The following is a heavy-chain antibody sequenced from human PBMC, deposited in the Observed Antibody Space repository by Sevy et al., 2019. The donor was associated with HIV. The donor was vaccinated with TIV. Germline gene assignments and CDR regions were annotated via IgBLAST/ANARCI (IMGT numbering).Heavy chain of an antibody. Sequence: GGSLRLSCAASGFTFSSYAMHWVRQAPGKGLEWVAVISYDGSNKYYADSVKCRFTISRDNSKNTLYVQMNSLRAEDTVVYYCAIDRDVLVVAAYSYYYGMDVWGQGTTVTVSS. CDR3: AIDRDVLVVAAYSYYYGMDV. V-gene: IGHV3-30*04. D-gene: IGHD2-15*01. CDR1: GFTFSSYA. J-gene: IGHJ6*02. CDR2: ISYDGSNK.